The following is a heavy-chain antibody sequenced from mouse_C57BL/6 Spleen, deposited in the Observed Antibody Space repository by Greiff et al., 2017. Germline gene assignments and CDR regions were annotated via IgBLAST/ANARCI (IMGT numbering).Heavy chain of an antibody. CDR3: ARSTTAMDY. CDR2: INPSTGGT. Sequence: DVQLQESGPELVKPGASVKISCKASGYSFTGYYMNWVKQSPEKSLEWIGEINPSTGGTTYNQKFKAKATLTVDKSSSTAYMQLKSLTSEDSAVYYCARSTTAMDYWGQGTSVTVSS. V-gene: IGHV1-42*01. CDR1: GYSFTGYY. D-gene: IGHD2-12*01. J-gene: IGHJ4*01.